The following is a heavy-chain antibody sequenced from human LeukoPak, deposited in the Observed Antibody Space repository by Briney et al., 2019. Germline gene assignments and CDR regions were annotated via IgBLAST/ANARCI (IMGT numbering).Heavy chain of an antibody. CDR3: ARGMWFGELFDY. J-gene: IGHJ4*02. CDR2: MNPNSGNT. V-gene: IGHV1-8*01. D-gene: IGHD3-10*01. Sequence: GASVKVPCKASGYTFTSYDINWVRQATGQGLEWMGWMNPNSGNTGYAQKFQGRVTMTRNTSISTAYMELSGLRSEDTAVYYCARGMWFGELFDYWGQGTLVTVSS. CDR1: GYTFTSYD.